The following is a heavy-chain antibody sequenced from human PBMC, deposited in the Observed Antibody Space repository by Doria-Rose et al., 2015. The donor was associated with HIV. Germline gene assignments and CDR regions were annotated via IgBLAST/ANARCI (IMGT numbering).Heavy chain of an antibody. Sequence: SGPVLVKPTETLTLTCTVSGVSLSSPGMGVSWIRQPPGKALEWLANIFSEDERSYKTSLKSILTISSATSKSQVVLTMTDMDPVDTATYYCARIKSSRWYHKYYFDFWGQGTLVIVSA. V-gene: IGHV2-26*01. CDR2: IFSEDER. D-gene: IGHD6-13*01. CDR1: GVSLSSPGMG. J-gene: IGHJ4*02. CDR3: ARIKSSRWYHKYYFDF.